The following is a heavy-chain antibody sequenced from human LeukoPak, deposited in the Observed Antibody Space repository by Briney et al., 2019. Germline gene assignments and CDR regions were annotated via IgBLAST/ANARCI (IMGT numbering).Heavy chain of an antibody. V-gene: IGHV3-23*01. D-gene: IGHD2-15*01. Sequence: GGSLRLSCAASGFTFSSSAMAWVRRAPGEGLQWVSSISVSDGSKHYADSVKGRFTISRDNSKNTLFLQMNFLRAEDTAEYFCAKVLGYVDPFDSWGQGTLVTVSS. CDR3: AKVLGYVDPFDS. CDR2: ISVSDGSK. CDR1: GFTFSSSA. J-gene: IGHJ5*01.